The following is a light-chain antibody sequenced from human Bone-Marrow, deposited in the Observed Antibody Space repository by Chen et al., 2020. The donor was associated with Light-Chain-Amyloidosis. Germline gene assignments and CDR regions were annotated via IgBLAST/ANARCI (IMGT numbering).Light chain of an antibody. CDR2: EVT. Sequence: QSALTQPASVSGSPRPPITLSCTGTSSDVGGDNHVSWYQQHPDKAPKLMIYEVTKQPSWVPDRFAGSKSDTTAALTISGLQTEDEADYFCSSYTSTNTLVFGSGTRVTVL. V-gene: IGLV2-14*01. J-gene: IGLJ1*01. CDR3: SSYTSTNTLV. CDR1: SSDVGGDNH.